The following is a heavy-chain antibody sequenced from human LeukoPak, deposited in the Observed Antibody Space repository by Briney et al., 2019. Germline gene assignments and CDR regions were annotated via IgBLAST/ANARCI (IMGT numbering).Heavy chain of an antibody. V-gene: IGHV3-23*01. CDR1: GFTFSIYA. CDR2: ISGSSSHT. CDR3: AKEGDYSNAAPEWGFDS. Sequence: PGGSLRLSCAASGFTFSIYAMSWVRQAPGKGLEWVSGISGSSSHTLDADSVRGRFIISRDNTRNTLYLHMNSLRAEDTALYYCAKEGDYSNAAPEWGFDSWGQGTLVTVPS. J-gene: IGHJ4*02. D-gene: IGHD4-17*01.